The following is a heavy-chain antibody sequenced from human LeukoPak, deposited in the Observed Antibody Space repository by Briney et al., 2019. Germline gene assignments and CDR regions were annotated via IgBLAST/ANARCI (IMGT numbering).Heavy chain of an antibody. J-gene: IGHJ4*02. V-gene: IGHV3-30*02. D-gene: IGHD3-3*01. CDR3: ARDQSSDFWSGYYYFDY. CDR1: GFTFSSYG. CDR2: IRYDGSNK. Sequence: GGSLRLSCAASGFTFSSYGMHWVRQAPGKGLEWVAFIRYDGSNKYYADSVKGRFTISRDNSKNTLYLQMNSLRAEDTAVYYCARDQSSDFWSGYYYFDYWGQGTPVTVSS.